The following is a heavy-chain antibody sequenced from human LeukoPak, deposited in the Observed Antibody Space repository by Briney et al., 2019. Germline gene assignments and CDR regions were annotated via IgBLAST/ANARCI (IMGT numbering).Heavy chain of an antibody. J-gene: IGHJ4*02. CDR2: ISGSGGST. V-gene: IGHV3-23*01. D-gene: IGHD3-22*01. CDR1: GFTFSSYA. Sequence: GGSLRLSCAASGFTFSSYAMSWVRQAPGKGLEWVSAISGSGGSTYYADSVKGRFTISRDTSKNTLYLQMNSLRAEDTAVYYCATTPRTLNYYDSGGRDYWGQGTLVTVSS. CDR3: ATTPRTLNYYDSGGRDY.